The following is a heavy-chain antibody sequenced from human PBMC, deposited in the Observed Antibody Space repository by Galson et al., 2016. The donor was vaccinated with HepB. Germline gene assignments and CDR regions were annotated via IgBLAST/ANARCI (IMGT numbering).Heavy chain of an antibody. J-gene: IGHJ6*02. V-gene: IGHV3-9*01. CDR3: ARDMRDDFWSDYYKAPGGNNHYGMDV. D-gene: IGHD3-3*01. CDR1: GFMFDDYA. CDR2: INWNSGRT. Sequence: SLRLSCAASGFMFDDYAMHWVRQAPGKGLEWVSGINWNSGRTAYADSVKGRSTISRDILKNSLYLQMNSLRAEDTALYYCARDMRDDFWSDYYKAPGGNNHYGMDVWGQGTTVSVSS.